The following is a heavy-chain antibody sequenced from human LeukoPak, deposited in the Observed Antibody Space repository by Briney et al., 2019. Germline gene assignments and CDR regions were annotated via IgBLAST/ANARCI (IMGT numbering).Heavy chain of an antibody. CDR2: ISSSSSYI. D-gene: IGHD3-22*01. CDR1: GFTFSSYS. CDR3: ARDQADSSGYYYERPYAFDI. Sequence: GGSLRLSCAASGFTFSSYSMNWVRQAPGKGLEWVSSISSSSSYIYYADSVKARFTISRDNAKNSLYLQMNSLRAEDTAVYYCARDQADSSGYYYERPYAFDIWGQGTMVTVSS. J-gene: IGHJ3*02. V-gene: IGHV3-21*01.